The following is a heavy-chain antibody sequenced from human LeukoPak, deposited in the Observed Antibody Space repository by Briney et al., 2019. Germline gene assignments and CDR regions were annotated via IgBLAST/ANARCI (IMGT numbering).Heavy chain of an antibody. CDR1: GFSFDDYG. CDR2: INWNGDST. Sequence: GGSLRLSCAASGFSFDDYGLTWVRQAPEKVLEWVSGINWNGDSTDYADSVKGRFTISRDNAKNSLYLQMNSLRAEDTALYYCARDLRVVITGSFDSWGQGTLVTVSS. J-gene: IGHJ4*02. D-gene: IGHD3-22*01. CDR3: ARDLRVVITGSFDS. V-gene: IGHV3-20*04.